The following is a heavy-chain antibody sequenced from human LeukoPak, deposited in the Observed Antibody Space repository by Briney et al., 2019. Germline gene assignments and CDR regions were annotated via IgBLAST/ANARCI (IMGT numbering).Heavy chain of an antibody. CDR1: GFTFRSYG. V-gene: IGHV3-33*06. D-gene: IGHD5-12*01. CDR2: IWYDGSNK. Sequence: GRSLRLSCAASGFTFRSYGMPWVRQAPAKGLEWVAVIWYDGSNKYYADSVKGRFTISRDNSKNTLYLQMNSLRAEDTAVYYCAKSGYDYPYYFDYWGQGTLVTVSS. J-gene: IGHJ4*02. CDR3: AKSGYDYPYYFDY.